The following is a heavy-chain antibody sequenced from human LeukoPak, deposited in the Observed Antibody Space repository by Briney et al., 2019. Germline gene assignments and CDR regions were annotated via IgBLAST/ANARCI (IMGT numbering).Heavy chain of an antibody. J-gene: IGHJ5*02. V-gene: IGHV4-61*01. CDR1: GGSVSSGSYY. CDR2: IYYSGST. Sequence: PSETLSLTCTVSGGSVSSGSYYWSWIRQPPGKGLEWIGYIYYSGSTNYNPSLKSRVTISVDTSKNQFSLKLSSVTAADTAVYYCARGLVRYYYGSGKKWFDPWGQGTLVTVSP. CDR3: ARGLVRYYYGSGKKWFDP. D-gene: IGHD3-10*01.